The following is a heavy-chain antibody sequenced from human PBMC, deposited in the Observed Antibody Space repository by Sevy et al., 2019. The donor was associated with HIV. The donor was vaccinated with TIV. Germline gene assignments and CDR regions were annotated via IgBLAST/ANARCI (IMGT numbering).Heavy chain of an antibody. CDR1: GGSISSSSYY. CDR2: IYYSGST. J-gene: IGHJ4*02. D-gene: IGHD4-4*01. V-gene: IGHV4-31*03. Sequence: SETLSLTCTVSGGSISSSSYYWGWIRQHPGKGLEWIGYIYYSGSTYYNPSLKSRVTISVDTSKNQFSLKLSSVTAADTAVYYCARSHGDGYSSWGQGTLVTVSS. CDR3: ARSHGDGYSS.